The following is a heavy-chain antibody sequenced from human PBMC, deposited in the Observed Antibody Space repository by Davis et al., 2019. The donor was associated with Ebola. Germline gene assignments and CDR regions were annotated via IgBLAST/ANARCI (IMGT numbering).Heavy chain of an antibody. CDR3: ARSIPGSRFRIDH. D-gene: IGHD2-15*01. J-gene: IGHJ4*02. CDR2: TGTTGDT. V-gene: IGHV3-13*01. Sequence: GGSLRLSCAASGFTFRSCDMNWVRQGTGKGLEWVSATGTTGDTYYLGSVKGRFIVSRDDSKNSFYLHMDSLRAEDTAVYYCARSIPGSRFRIDHWGQGTLVTVSS. CDR1: GFTFRSCD.